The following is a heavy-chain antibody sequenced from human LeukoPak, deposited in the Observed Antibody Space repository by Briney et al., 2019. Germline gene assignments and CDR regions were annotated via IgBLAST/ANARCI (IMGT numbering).Heavy chain of an antibody. V-gene: IGHV3-9*01. D-gene: IGHD6-6*01. CDR1: GFTFDDYA. J-gene: IGHJ3*02. CDR3: AKDSSPRIKLGGAFDI. CDR2: ISWNSGSI. Sequence: GGSLRLSCAASGFTFDDYAMPWVRQAPGKGLEWVSGISWNSGSIGYADSVKGRFTISRDNAKNSLYLQMNSLRAEDTALYYCAKDSSPRIKLGGAFDIWGQGTMVTVSS.